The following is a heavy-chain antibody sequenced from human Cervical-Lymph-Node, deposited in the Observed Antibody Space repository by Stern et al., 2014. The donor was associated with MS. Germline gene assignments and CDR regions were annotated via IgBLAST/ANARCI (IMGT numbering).Heavy chain of an antibody. V-gene: IGHV3-23*01. J-gene: IGHJ3*02. CDR2: ISGSGGGT. D-gene: IGHD2-15*01. Sequence: LEWVSAISGSGGGTYYADSVKGRLTISRDNSKNTLYLQMNSLRAEDTAVYYCAKDTGIVVVVAASDAFDIWGQGTMVTVSS. CDR3: AKDTGIVVVVAASDAFDI.